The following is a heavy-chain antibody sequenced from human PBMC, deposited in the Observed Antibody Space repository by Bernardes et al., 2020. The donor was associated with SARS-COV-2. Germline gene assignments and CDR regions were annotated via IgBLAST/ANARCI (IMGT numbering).Heavy chain of an antibody. J-gene: IGHJ4*02. CDR3: ARMIGGYYYVDGSFYYFDY. Sequence: SETLSLTCTVSGGSISSYYWSWIRQPPGKGLEWIGYIYYSGSTNYNPSLKIRVTISVDTSKNQFSLKLSSVTAADTAVYYCARMIGGYYYVDGSFYYFDYWGQGTLVTVSS. CDR2: IYYSGST. D-gene: IGHD3-22*01. V-gene: IGHV4-59*01. CDR1: GGSISSYY.